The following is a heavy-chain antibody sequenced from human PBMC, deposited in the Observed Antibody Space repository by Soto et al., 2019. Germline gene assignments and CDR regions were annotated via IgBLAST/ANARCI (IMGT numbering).Heavy chain of an antibody. V-gene: IGHV1-2*04. CDR1: GYTFTGYY. CDR3: ARGLSGGYYYGMDV. D-gene: IGHD7-27*01. J-gene: IGHJ6*02. CDR2: INPNSGGT. Sequence: GASVKVSCKASGYTFTGYYMHWVRQAPGQGLEWMGWINPNSGGTNYAQKFQGWVTMTRDTSISTAYMELSRLRSDDTAVYYCARGLSGGYYYGMDVWGQGTTVTVSS.